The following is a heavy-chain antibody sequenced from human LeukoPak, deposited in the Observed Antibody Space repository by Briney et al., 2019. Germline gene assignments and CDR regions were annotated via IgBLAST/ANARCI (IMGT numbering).Heavy chain of an antibody. J-gene: IGHJ5*02. D-gene: IGHD4-17*01. CDR2: IWYDGSNK. Sequence: GRSLRLSCAASGFTFSSYGMHWVRQAPGKGLEWVAVIWYDGSNKYYADSVKGRFTISRDNSKNTLYLQMNSLRSEDTALYYCARDATGDGDLESWGQGTLVTVSP. CDR1: GFTFSSYG. V-gene: IGHV3-30*19. CDR3: ARDATGDGDLES.